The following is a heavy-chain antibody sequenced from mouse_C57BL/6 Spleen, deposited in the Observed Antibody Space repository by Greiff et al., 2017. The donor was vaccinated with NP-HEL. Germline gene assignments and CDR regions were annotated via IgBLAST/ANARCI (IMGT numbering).Heavy chain of an antibody. J-gene: IGHJ2*01. V-gene: IGHV1-69*01. CDR3: ARGEPRQLRQPGYFDY. Sequence: QVQLQQPGAELVMPGASVKLSCKASGYTFTSYWMHWVKQRPGQGLEWIGDIDPSDSYTNYNQKLKGKSTLTVDKSSSTAYMQLSSLTSEDSAVYYWARGEPRQLRQPGYFDYWGQGTTLTVSS. D-gene: IGHD3-2*02. CDR2: IDPSDSYT. CDR1: GYTFTSYW.